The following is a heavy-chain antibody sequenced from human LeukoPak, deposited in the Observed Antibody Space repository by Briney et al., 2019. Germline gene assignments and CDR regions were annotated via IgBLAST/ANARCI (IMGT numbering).Heavy chain of an antibody. D-gene: IGHD2-2*01. V-gene: IGHV4-59*02. CDR1: GGSVNGSY. CDR3: ARGPLVRSSRDFDY. Sequence: SETLSLTCSVSGGSVNGSYCSWIRQSPGKGLEYLGYIYHTGTTNYNPSLKTRITMSIDTSKNQFSLKLSSVTAADTAVYYCARGPLVRSSRDFDYWGQGTLVTVSS. CDR2: IYHTGTT. J-gene: IGHJ4*02.